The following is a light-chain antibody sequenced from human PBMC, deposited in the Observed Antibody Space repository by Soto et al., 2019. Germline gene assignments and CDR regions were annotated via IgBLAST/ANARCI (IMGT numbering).Light chain of an antibody. CDR1: QPIRTW. V-gene: IGKV1-5*01. CDR2: DAS. Sequence: DIQVTQSPSTLSASVGDRVTITCRASQPIRTWLAWYQEKPGKAPKLLIYDASSLESGVPSRFSGSGSGTEFTLTISSLQPDDFATYYCQQYNSYSITFGQGTRLEIK. J-gene: IGKJ5*01. CDR3: QQYNSYSIT.